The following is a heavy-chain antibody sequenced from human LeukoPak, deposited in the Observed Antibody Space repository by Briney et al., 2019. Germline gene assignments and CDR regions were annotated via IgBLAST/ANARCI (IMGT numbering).Heavy chain of an antibody. CDR3: ARVRYYYGSGSYYNPFDY. V-gene: IGHV3-53*01. CDR2: IYSGGST. D-gene: IGHD3-10*01. J-gene: IGHJ4*02. CDR1: EFSLGSNY. Sequence: PGGSLRLSCAASEFSLGSNYMTWVGQAPGKGREGVSLIYSGGSTYYPDSVTGPFIISRDNSKNTLYLQMNSLRAEDTAVYYWARVRYYYGSGSYYNPFDYWGQGTLVTVSS.